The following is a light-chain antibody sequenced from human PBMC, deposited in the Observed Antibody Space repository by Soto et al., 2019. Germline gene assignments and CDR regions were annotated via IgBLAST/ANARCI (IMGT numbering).Light chain of an antibody. Sequence: QAVVTQPPSVSGAAGQRVTISCTGSSSNIGAGYDVHWYQHFPGTAPKVLIYDNNRRPSGIPDRFSGSKSGTSATLTIIGLQTGDEADYYCATWDSALSAGVFGGGTKLTVL. V-gene: IGLV1-51*01. J-gene: IGLJ3*02. CDR3: ATWDSALSAGV. CDR2: DNN. CDR1: SSNIGAGYD.